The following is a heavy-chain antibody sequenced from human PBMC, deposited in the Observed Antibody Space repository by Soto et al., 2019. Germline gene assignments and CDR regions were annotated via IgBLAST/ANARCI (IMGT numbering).Heavy chain of an antibody. CDR3: AAELYSGGSCYLGAFDI. D-gene: IGHD2-15*01. J-gene: IGHJ3*02. Sequence: SVKVSCKTSGFAFGNSAVQWVRQARGQRLEWMGWIVVGSGSTNYEQRFQKRVTITRDMSTSTVHMELSCLSSEDTAVYYCAAELYSGGSCYLGAFDIWGQGTMVTVSS. CDR1: GFAFGNSA. V-gene: IGHV1-58*01. CDR2: IVVGSGST.